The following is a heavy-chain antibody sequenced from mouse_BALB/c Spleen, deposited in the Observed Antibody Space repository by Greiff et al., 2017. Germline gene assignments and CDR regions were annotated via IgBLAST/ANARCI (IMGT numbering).Heavy chain of an antibody. V-gene: IGHV5-6-5*01. J-gene: IGHJ3*01. CDR1: GFTFSSYA. CDR3: ARTTEAWFAY. CDR2: ISSGGST. D-gene: IGHD1-1*01. Sequence: EVMLVESGGGLVKPGGSLKLSCAASGFTFSSYAMSWVRQTPEKRLEWVASISSGGSTYYPDSVKGRFTISRDNARNILYLQMSSLRSEDTAMYYCARTTEAWFAYWGQGTLVTVSA.